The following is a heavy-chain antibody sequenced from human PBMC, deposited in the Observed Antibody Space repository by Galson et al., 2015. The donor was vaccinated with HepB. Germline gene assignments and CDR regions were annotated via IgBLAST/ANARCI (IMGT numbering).Heavy chain of an antibody. CDR1: GFTFSSYG. Sequence: SLRLSCAASGFTFSSYGMHWVRQAPGKGLEWVAVISYDGSNKYYADSVKGRFTISRDNSKNTLYLQMNSLRAEDTAVCYCAKDHIAARTPLDYYGMDVWGQGTTVTVSS. CDR3: AKDHIAARTPLDYYGMDV. CDR2: ISYDGSNK. J-gene: IGHJ6*02. V-gene: IGHV3-30*18. D-gene: IGHD6-6*01.